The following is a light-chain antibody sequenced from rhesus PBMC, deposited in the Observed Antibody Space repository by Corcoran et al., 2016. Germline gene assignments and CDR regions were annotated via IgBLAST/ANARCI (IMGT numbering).Light chain of an antibody. CDR2: YAS. CDR1: QGINNY. Sequence: DIQMTQSPSSLSASVGDTVTITCRASQGINNYLSWYQQQPGKAPKPLIYYASRLETGVPSRFSGSGSGTDYTLTISSLQPEDIATYYCQQYNNSPFTFGPGTKLDIK. J-gene: IGKJ3*01. CDR3: QQYNNSPFT. V-gene: IGKV1-66*01.